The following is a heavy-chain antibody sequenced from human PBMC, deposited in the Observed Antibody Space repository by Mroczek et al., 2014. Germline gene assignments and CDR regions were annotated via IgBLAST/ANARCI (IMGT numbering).Heavy chain of an antibody. V-gene: IGHV4-34*01. Sequence: QVQLQQWGAGLLKPSETLSLTCAVYGGSFSGYYWSWIRQPPGKGLEWIGEINHSGSTNYNPSLKSRVTISVDTSKNQFSLKLSSVTAADTAVYYCARQGNGEQLVLSPYYFDYWGQGTLVTVSS. CDR3: ARQGNGEQLVLSPYYFDY. CDR2: INHSGST. D-gene: IGHD6-6*01. CDR1: GGSFSGYY. J-gene: IGHJ4*02.